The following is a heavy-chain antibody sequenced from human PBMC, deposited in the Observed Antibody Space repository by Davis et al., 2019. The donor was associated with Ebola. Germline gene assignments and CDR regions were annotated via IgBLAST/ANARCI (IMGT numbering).Heavy chain of an antibody. CDR2: VYHSGNT. CDR3: ARSMLRGVLGHYYGMDV. Sequence: MPSETLSPTCTVSGHSISSGYFWVWIRQPPGKGLEWIGTVYHSGNTYYYTSLKSRVTIPGDTSKNQFSLKLTSVTAAETAVYYCARSMLRGVLGHYYGMDVWGQGTTVTVSS. D-gene: IGHD3-10*01. V-gene: IGHV4-38-2*02. CDR1: GHSISSGYF. J-gene: IGHJ6*02.